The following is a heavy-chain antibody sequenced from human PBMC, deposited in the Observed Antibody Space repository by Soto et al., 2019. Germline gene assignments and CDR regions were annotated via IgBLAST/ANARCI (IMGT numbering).Heavy chain of an antibody. V-gene: IGHV5-51*01. CDR2: IYPGDSDT. CDR1: GYSFTSYW. CDR3: ARHRAGSTSPYYYYYMDV. Sequence: ESLKISCKGSGYSFTSYWIGWVRQMPGKGLEWMGIIYPGDSDTRYSPSFQGQVTISADKSISTAYLQWSSLKASDTAMYYCARHRAGSTSPYYYYYMDVWGKGTTVTVSS. D-gene: IGHD6-13*01. J-gene: IGHJ6*03.